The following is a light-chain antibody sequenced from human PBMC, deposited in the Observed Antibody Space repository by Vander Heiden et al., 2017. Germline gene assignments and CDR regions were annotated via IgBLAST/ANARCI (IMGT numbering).Light chain of an antibody. J-gene: IGLJ2*01. Sequence: SYVLTQPPSVSVAPGQTARITCGGNNIGSKSVHWYQQKPGQAPVLVVYDDGDRPSGIPERFSGSNSGNTATLTISRVEAGDEADYYCQVWDSSSGVFGGGTKLTVL. CDR2: DDG. CDR1: NIGSKS. V-gene: IGLV3-21*02. CDR3: QVWDSSSGV.